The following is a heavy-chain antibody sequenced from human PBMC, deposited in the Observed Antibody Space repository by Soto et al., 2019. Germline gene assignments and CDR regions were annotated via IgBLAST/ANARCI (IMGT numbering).Heavy chain of an antibody. J-gene: IGHJ6*02. D-gene: IGHD3-22*01. V-gene: IGHV1-69*01. CDR1: GGTFSSYA. CDR3: ARGSGHYYGGKQQYYYGMDV. CDR2: IIPIFGTA. Sequence: QVQLVQSGAEVKKPGSSVKVSCKASGGTFSSYAISWVRQAPGQGLEWMGGIIPIFGTANYAQKFQGRVTITADESTSTAYMELSSLRSEDTAVYYCARGSGHYYGGKQQYYYGMDVWGQGTTVTVSS.